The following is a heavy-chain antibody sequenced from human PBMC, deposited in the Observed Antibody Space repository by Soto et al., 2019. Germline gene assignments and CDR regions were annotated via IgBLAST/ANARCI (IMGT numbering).Heavy chain of an antibody. Sequence: GASVKFSCKASGYTFTTYPIHWVRQAPGQSLEWMGWMNPANGDTGYSQKFQGRVTITRDTSASTAHMELSSLRSEDTAVYYCARKDYYGSGIYYFDYWGQGTLVTVSS. CDR3: ARKDYYGSGIYYFDY. CDR2: MNPANGDT. V-gene: IGHV1-3*01. CDR1: GYTFTTYP. D-gene: IGHD3-10*01. J-gene: IGHJ4*02.